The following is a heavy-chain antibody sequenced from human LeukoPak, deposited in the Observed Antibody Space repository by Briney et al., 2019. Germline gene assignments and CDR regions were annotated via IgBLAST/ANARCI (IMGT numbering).Heavy chain of an antibody. CDR3: AKNVRDTGTFDH. CDR2: FDPEDGET. Sequence: GASVKVSCKVSGYTLTELSMHWVRQAPGKGLEWMGGFDPEDGETIYAQKFQGRVTMTEDTSTDTAYMELSSLRSEDTAVYYCAKNVRDTGTFDHWGQGTLVTVSS. V-gene: IGHV1-24*01. CDR1: GYTLTELS. D-gene: IGHD5-18*01. J-gene: IGHJ4*02.